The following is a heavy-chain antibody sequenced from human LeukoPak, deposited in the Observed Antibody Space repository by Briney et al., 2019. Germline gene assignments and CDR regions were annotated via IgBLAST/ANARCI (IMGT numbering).Heavy chain of an antibody. CDR3: ARDYNYYGSGSYFSYFDY. J-gene: IGHJ4*02. CDR2: ISSSSNYI. CDR1: GFTFDDYA. Sequence: GGSLRLSCAASGFTFDDYAMHWVRQAPGEGLEWVSSISSSSNYIYYADSMKGRFTISRDNAKNSLYLQMNSLRAEDSAVYYCARDYNYYGSGSYFSYFDYWGQGTLVTVSS. V-gene: IGHV3-21*01. D-gene: IGHD3-10*01.